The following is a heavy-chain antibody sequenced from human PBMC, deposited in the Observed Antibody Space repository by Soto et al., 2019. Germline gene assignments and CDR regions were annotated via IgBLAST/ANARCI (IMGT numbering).Heavy chain of an antibody. D-gene: IGHD2-2*01. CDR1: GYSFTSYW. Sequence: PGESLKISCKGSGYSFTSYWIGWVRQMPGKGLKWMGIIYPGDSDTRYSPSFQGQVTISADKSISTAYLQWSSLKASDTAMYYCSRAGYCSSTSCYDYYYYYMDVWGKGTTVTVSS. J-gene: IGHJ6*03. V-gene: IGHV5-51*01. CDR2: IYPGDSDT. CDR3: SRAGYCSSTSCYDYYYYYMDV.